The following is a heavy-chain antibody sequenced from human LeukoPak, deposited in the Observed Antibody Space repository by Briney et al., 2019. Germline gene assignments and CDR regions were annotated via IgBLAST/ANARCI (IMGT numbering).Heavy chain of an antibody. Sequence: PSETLSLTCTVSGGSISNYHWSWLRQPPGTGLEWIGYIEYSGGTTYNSSLKRRVTISVDTSKNQFSLKLSSVTAADTAVYYCARVKYSAGSTSSWFDPWGQGTLVTVSS. CDR1: GGSISNYH. J-gene: IGHJ5*02. D-gene: IGHD3-10*01. CDR3: ARVKYSAGSTSSWFDP. CDR2: IEYSGGT. V-gene: IGHV4-59*08.